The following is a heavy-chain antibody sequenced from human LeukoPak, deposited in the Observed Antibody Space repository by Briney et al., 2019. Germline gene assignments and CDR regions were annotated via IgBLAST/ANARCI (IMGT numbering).Heavy chain of an antibody. D-gene: IGHD3-22*01. CDR3: AKDSSSGYSPGFDY. Sequence: GGSLRLSCAASGFTFSDYYMSWIRQAPGKGLEWVSYISRSGSTVYYADSVEGRFTISRDNAKNSLYLQMNSLRAEDTALYYCAKDSSSGYSPGFDYWGQGTLVTVSS. V-gene: IGHV3-11*01. J-gene: IGHJ4*02. CDR1: GFTFSDYY. CDR2: ISRSGSTV.